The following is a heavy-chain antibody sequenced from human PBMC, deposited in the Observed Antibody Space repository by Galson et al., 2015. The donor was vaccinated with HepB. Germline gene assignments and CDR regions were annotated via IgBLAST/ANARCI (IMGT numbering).Heavy chain of an antibody. CDR1: GFTFSRYW. Sequence: SLRLSCAASGFTFSRYWMSWVRQAPGKGLEWVANIDQDESEKYHVGSVKGRFTISRDNAKNSLYLQMDSLRAEDTATYYCARGDENSGDYWGQGTLVIVSS. V-gene: IGHV3-7*03. CDR3: ARGDENSGDY. J-gene: IGHJ4*02. D-gene: IGHD6-25*01. CDR2: IDQDESEK.